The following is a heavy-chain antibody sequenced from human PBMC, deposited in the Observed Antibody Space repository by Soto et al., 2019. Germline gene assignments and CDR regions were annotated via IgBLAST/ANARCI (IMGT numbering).Heavy chain of an antibody. Sequence: SVKGSCKASGGTFSSYAISWVRQAPVQGLEWMGGIIPIFGTANYAQKFQGRVTITADESTSTAYMELSSLRSEDTAVYYCARDRAVWELLRYYYGMDVWGQGTTVTVS. CDR3: ARDRAVWELLRYYYGMDV. D-gene: IGHD1-26*01. CDR2: IIPIFGTA. CDR1: GGTFSSYA. J-gene: IGHJ6*02. V-gene: IGHV1-69*13.